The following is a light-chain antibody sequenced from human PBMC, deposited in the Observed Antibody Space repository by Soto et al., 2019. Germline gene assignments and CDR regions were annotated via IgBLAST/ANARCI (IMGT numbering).Light chain of an antibody. CDR1: RSDAGGYNY. CDR3: SSYTSSSTLV. J-gene: IGLJ1*01. Sequence: QSALTQPASVSGSPGQSITISCTGTRSDAGGYNYVSWYQQHPGKAPKLMIYDVSNRPSGVSNRFSGSKSGNTASLTISGLQAEDEADYYCSSYTSSSTLVFGTGTKLTVL. V-gene: IGLV2-14*01. CDR2: DVS.